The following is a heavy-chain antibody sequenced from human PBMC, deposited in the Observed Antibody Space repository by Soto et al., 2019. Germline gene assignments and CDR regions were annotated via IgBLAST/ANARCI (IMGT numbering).Heavy chain of an antibody. Sequence: QMQLQESGPGLVKPSQTLSLTCTVSGGSISSGGYYWSWIRQLPGKGLEWMGYIYRSGNAYYNPSLESRLTISVDTSKNQFSLKLSSVTAADTAVYYWARKNDFSRCSFYHSGMDGWGHGTTVTVSS. D-gene: IGHD3-3*01. CDR1: GGSISSGGYY. CDR3: ARKNDFSRCSFYHSGMDG. V-gene: IGHV4-31*03. CDR2: IYRSGNA. J-gene: IGHJ6*02.